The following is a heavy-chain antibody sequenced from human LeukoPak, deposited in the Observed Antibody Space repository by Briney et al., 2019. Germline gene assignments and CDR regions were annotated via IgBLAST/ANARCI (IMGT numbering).Heavy chain of an antibody. CDR1: GFTFSSHW. D-gene: IGHD3-10*01. V-gene: IGHV3-7*04. CDR2: INQDGSEK. Sequence: GGSLRLSCAASGFTFSSHWMSWVRQAPGKGLEWVANINQDGSEKYYVYSVKGRFTISRDNVKNSLLLQMNSLRAEDTAVYYCARDRALDYWGQGTLVTVSS. J-gene: IGHJ4*02. CDR3: ARDRALDY.